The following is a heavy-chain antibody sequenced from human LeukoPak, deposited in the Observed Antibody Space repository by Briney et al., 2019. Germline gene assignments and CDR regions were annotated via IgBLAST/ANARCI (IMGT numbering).Heavy chain of an antibody. D-gene: IGHD6-6*01. CDR2: ISAYNGNT. J-gene: IGHJ3*02. Sequence: ASVKVSCKASGYTFTGYYMHWVRQAPGQGLEWMGWISAYNGNTNYAQKLQGRVTMTTDTSTSTAYMELRSLRSDDTAVYYCARVASSDAFDIWGQGTMVTVSS. V-gene: IGHV1-18*04. CDR3: ARVASSDAFDI. CDR1: GYTFTGYY.